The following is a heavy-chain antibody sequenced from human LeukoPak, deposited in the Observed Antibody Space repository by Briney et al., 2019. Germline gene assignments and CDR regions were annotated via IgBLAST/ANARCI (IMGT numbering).Heavy chain of an antibody. CDR3: AKAHGWTVTNPLDY. Sequence: PGGSLRLSCAASGFTFSNAWMSWVRQAPGKGLEWVGRIKSKTDGGTTDYAAPVKGRFTISRDDSKNTLYLQMNSLRAEDTAVYYCAKAHGWTVTNPLDYWGQGTLVTVSS. CDR1: GFTFSNAW. CDR2: IKSKTDGGTT. V-gene: IGHV3-15*01. D-gene: IGHD4-17*01. J-gene: IGHJ4*02.